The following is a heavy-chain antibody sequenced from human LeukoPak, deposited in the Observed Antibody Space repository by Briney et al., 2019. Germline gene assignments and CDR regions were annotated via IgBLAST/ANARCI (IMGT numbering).Heavy chain of an antibody. V-gene: IGHV4-34*01. J-gene: IGHJ4*02. CDR3: AREYYDILTGYEDYFDY. CDR2: IKHSGSS. D-gene: IGHD3-9*01. CDR1: GGSFSGYY. Sequence: SETLSLTCAVYGGSFSGYYWSWIRQPPGKGLEWIGEIKHSGSSNYNPSLKSRVTISLETSKNQFSLKLSSVTAADTAVYYCAREYYDILTGYEDYFDYWGQGTLVTVSS.